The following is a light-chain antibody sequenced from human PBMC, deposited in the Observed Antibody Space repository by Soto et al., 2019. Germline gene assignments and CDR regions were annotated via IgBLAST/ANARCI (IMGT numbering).Light chain of an antibody. CDR2: DAS. V-gene: IGKV1-5*01. Sequence: EIKMPQSPSTLSASVGDRVSITCRSSQSIGPWLAWYQQKAGKAPKLLIYDASSLESGVPSRFSGSVSGTQFALTISSLQPDDFATYYCQQYLTYSWTFGQGTKVDIK. CDR1: QSIGPW. J-gene: IGKJ1*01. CDR3: QQYLTYSWT.